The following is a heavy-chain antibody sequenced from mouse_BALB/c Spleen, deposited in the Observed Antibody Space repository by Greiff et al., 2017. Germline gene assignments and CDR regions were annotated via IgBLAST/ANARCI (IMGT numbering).Heavy chain of an antibody. Sequence: EVKLMESGGGLVKPGGSLKLSCAASGFTFSSYAMSWVRQTPEKRLEWVASISSGGSTYYPDSVKGRFTISRDNARNILYLQMSSLRSEDTAMYYCARFRDTWFAYWGQGTLVTVSA. J-gene: IGHJ3*01. CDR1: GFTFSSYA. D-gene: IGHD3-3*01. CDR2: ISSGGST. V-gene: IGHV5-6-5*01. CDR3: ARFRDTWFAY.